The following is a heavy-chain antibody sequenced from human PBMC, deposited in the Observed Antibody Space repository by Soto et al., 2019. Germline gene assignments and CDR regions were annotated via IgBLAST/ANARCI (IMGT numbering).Heavy chain of an antibody. CDR3: ARWYDYGDYAATPNFDY. J-gene: IGHJ4*02. Sequence: ASVKVSCKASGYTFTSYGISWVRQAPGQGLEWMGWISAYNGNTNYAQKLQGRVTMTTDTSTSTAYMELRSLRSDDTAVYYCARWYDYGDYAATPNFDYWGQGTLVTVS. CDR2: ISAYNGNT. D-gene: IGHD4-17*01. V-gene: IGHV1-18*01. CDR1: GYTFTSYG.